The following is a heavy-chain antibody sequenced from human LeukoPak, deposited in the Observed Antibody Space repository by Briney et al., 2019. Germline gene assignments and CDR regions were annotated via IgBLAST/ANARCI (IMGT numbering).Heavy chain of an antibody. V-gene: IGHV3-23*01. CDR2: ISGGGGST. CDR1: AFTFSSYA. J-gene: IGHJ4*02. Sequence: SGGSLRLSCAASAFTFSSYAMSWVRQAPGQGLELVSVISGGGGSTFYADSVKGRFTISRDNSKTTLYLQMTSLRAEDTAIYYCARGVSSGLYYFDYWGQGTLVTVSS. D-gene: IGHD6-19*01. CDR3: ARGVSSGLYYFDY.